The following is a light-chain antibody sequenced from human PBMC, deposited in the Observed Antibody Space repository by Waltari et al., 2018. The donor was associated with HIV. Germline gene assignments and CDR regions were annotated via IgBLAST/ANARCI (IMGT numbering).Light chain of an antibody. V-gene: IGLV2-23*02. Sequence: QSALTQPASVSGSPGQSITISCPGTSRDIGDYNYVSWYQQHPGKAPKLIIYDVGTRPSGVSDRFSGSKSGNTASLTISGLQSEDEADYHCCAYAGPTGLSEVFGGGTKLTVL. CDR2: DVG. CDR3: CAYAGPTGLSEV. J-gene: IGLJ2*01. CDR1: SRDIGDYNY.